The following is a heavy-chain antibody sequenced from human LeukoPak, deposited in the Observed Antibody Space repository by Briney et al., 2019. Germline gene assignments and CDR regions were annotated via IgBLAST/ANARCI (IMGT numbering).Heavy chain of an antibody. D-gene: IGHD3-10*01. J-gene: IGHJ3*02. CDR3: ARENVLLWFGEFTGAFDI. V-gene: IGHV4-34*01. CDR1: GFTFSTYW. Sequence: GSLRLSCAASGFTFSTYWMSWIRQPPGKGLEWIGEINHSGSTNYNPSLKSRVTISVDTSKNQFSLKLSSVTAADTAVYYCARENVLLWFGEFTGAFDIWGQGTMVTVSS. CDR2: INHSGST.